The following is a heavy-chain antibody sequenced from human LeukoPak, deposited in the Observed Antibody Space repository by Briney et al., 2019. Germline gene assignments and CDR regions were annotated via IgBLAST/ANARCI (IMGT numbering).Heavy chain of an antibody. D-gene: IGHD6-13*01. CDR2: IYSGGST. V-gene: IGHV3-66*01. J-gene: IGHJ4*02. CDR1: GFTVSSNY. Sequence: GGSLRLSCAASGFTVSSNYMSWVRQAPGKGLEWVSVIYSGGSTYYADSVKGRFTISRDNSKNTLYLQMNSLRAEDTAVYYCVRGAYSSSWLNFDYWGQGTLVTVSS. CDR3: VRGAYSSSWLNFDY.